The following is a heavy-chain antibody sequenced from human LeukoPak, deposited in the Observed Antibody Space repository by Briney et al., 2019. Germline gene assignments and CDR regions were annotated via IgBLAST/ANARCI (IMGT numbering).Heavy chain of an antibody. Sequence: SETLSLTCTVSGGSINSGGYYWNWIRQHPGKGLEWIGSIYYSGSTYYNPSLKSRLTISVDTSKNHFSLKLSSVTAADTAIYDCARSITMVRGFDYWGQGTLVTVSS. CDR1: GGSINSGGYY. D-gene: IGHD3-10*01. CDR2: IYYSGST. V-gene: IGHV4-31*03. CDR3: ARSITMVRGFDY. J-gene: IGHJ4*02.